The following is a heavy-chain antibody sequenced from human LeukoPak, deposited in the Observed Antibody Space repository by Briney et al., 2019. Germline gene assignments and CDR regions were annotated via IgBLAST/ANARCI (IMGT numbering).Heavy chain of an antibody. Sequence: GGSLRLSCEFSGIIFSTYAMNWVRQAPGKGLEWISYISGSSSGSTSIIHYADSVKGRFTISRDNAKNSLYLQMNSLRAEDTAVYYCARGRSLGIAAAGRPKDYFDYWGQGTLVTVSS. CDR2: ISGSSSGSTSII. CDR1: GIIFSTYA. D-gene: IGHD6-13*01. J-gene: IGHJ4*02. CDR3: ARGRSLGIAAAGRPKDYFDY. V-gene: IGHV3-48*04.